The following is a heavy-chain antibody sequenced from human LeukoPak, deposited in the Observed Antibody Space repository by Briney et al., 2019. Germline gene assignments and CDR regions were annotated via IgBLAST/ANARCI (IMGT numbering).Heavy chain of an antibody. CDR2: ISAHNGNT. J-gene: IGHJ4*02. CDR3: ARYTTYCIGARCYSALDY. CDR1: GYTFISNG. D-gene: IGHD2-15*01. V-gene: IGHV1-18*04. Sequence: ASVTVSCKASGYTFISNGISWVRQAPGQGPEWMGWISAHNGNTNYAQKVQGRVSMTTDRSTSTAYMELRSLRSDDTAVYYCARYTTYCIGARCYSALDYWGQGTLVTVSS.